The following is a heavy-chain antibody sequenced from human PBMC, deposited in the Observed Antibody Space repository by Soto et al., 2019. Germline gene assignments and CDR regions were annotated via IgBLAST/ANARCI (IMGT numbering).Heavy chain of an antibody. CDR2: SYYSGST. J-gene: IGHJ4*02. CDR1: GGTISISSYY. V-gene: IGHV4-39*01. D-gene: IGHD3-9*01. CDR3: ARMVPELRYFATPLFDY. Sequence: PSETLSLTCTVSGGTISISSYYLGWIRQPPGKGLEWIGSSYYSGSTYYNPSLKSRVTISVDTSKNQFSLKLSSVTAADTAVYYCARMVPELRYFATPLFDYWGKGRLFTVSS.